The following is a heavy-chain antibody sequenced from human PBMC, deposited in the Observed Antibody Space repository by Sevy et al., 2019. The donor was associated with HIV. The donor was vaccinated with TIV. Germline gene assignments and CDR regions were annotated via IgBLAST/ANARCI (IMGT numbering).Heavy chain of an antibody. CDR3: ARDFWSAQRGMDV. J-gene: IGHJ6*02. V-gene: IGHV3-74*01. CDR2: INSDGSGT. Sequence: GGSLRLSCAASGFTFSSYWMHWVRQAPGKGLVWVSRINSDGSGTSYADSVKGRFTISRDNAKNTLYLQMNSLRADDTAVYYCARDFWSAQRGMDVWGQGTTVTVSS. CDR1: GFTFSSYW. D-gene: IGHD3-3*01.